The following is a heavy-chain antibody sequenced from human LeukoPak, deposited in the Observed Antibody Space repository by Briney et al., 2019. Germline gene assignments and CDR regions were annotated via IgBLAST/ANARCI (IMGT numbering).Heavy chain of an antibody. CDR1: GYTFTSYY. J-gene: IGHJ4*02. Sequence: ASVKVSCKASGYTFTSYYMHWVRQAPGQGLEWMGWINPNSGGTNYAQKFQGRVTMTRDTSISTAYMELSRLRSDDTAVYYCARSRSSRKGYYGSGSYYKDYWGQGTLVTVSS. V-gene: IGHV1-2*02. CDR3: ARSRSSRKGYYGSGSYYKDY. CDR2: INPNSGGT. D-gene: IGHD3-10*01.